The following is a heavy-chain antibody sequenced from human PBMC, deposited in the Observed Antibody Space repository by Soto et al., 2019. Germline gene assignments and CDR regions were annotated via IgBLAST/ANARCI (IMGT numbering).Heavy chain of an antibody. J-gene: IGHJ4*02. CDR3: ERHAWLGLYILY. Sequence: SETLSLTCTVSGGSISSSRYFWGWLRQPPGKGLEWIGSIYYSGSTYYNPSLKSRVTISVDTSKNQFSLRLSSVTAAYTALYYCERHAWLGLYILYRREATPITVPS. V-gene: IGHV4-39*01. CDR1: GGSISSSRYF. D-gene: IGHD6-19*01. CDR2: IYYSGST.